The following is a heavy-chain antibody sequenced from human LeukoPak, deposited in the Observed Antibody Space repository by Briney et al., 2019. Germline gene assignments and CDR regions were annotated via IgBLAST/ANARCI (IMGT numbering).Heavy chain of an antibody. D-gene: IGHD2-2*01. CDR3: AKDPSSTSSYNWFDP. J-gene: IGHJ5*02. CDR2: ISYDGSNK. CDR1: GFSFSSYG. V-gene: IGHV3-30*18. Sequence: PGGSLRLSCAASGFSFSSYGMHWVRQAAGEGLEWVAVISYDGSNKYYADSVKGRFTISRDNSKNTLYLQMNSLRAEDTAVYYCAKDPSSTSSYNWFDPWGQGTLVTVSS.